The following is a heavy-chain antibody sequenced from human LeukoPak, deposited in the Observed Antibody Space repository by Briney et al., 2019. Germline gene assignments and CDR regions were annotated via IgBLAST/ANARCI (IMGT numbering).Heavy chain of an antibody. D-gene: IGHD5-24*01. V-gene: IGHV3-66*02. J-gene: IGHJ4*02. CDR1: GFTVSTNY. CDR3: ARVLRDGYNSYYFDY. CDR2: IYIGVST. Sequence: PGGSLRLSCAASGFTVSTNYMSWVRQAPGKGLECVSVIYIGVSTYYADSVKGRFTISRDNSKNTLYLQMNSLRAEDTAVYYCARVLRDGYNSYYFDYWGQGTLVTVSS.